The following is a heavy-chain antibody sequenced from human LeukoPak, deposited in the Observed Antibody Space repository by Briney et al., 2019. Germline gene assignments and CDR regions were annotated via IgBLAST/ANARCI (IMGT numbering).Heavy chain of an antibody. CDR1: GFTFSSYA. Sequence: GGSLRLSCAASGFTFSSYAMSWVRQAPGKGLEWVSAISGSGGSTYYADSVKGRFTISRDNSKNTLYLQMNSLRAEDTAVYYCAEGSSSSWNRYYFDYWGQGTLVTVSS. V-gene: IGHV3-23*01. D-gene: IGHD6-13*01. CDR3: AEGSSSSWNRYYFDY. CDR2: ISGSGGST. J-gene: IGHJ4*02.